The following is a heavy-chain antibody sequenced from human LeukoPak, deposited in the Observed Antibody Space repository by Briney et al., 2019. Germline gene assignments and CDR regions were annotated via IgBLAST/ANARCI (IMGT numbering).Heavy chain of an antibody. J-gene: IGHJ5*02. CDR2: IFSSGST. D-gene: IGHD3-22*01. CDR1: GGFISSYY. V-gene: IGHV4-4*07. CDR3: ARGWDESSGYQARGFDP. Sequence: PSETLSLTCTVSGGFISSYYWSWIRQPAGKGLEYIGRIFSSGSTHYNPSLKSRVSMSVDTSKNHFSLKLTSVTAADTALYYCARGWDESSGYQARGFDPWGQGTLVTVSS.